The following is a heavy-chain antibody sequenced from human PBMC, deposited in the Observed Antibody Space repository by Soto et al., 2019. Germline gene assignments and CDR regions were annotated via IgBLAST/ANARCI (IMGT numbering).Heavy chain of an antibody. V-gene: IGHV4-59*08. CDR3: ARHLRDTKGYWSQFDY. J-gene: IGHJ4*02. D-gene: IGHD2-8*01. CDR1: GDSISNYY. CDR2: VHSNGNT. Sequence: QVQLQESGPGLVKPSETLSLTCTVSGDSISNYYWAWIRQPPGKGLEWIGYVHSNGNTHHNPSLKSRVTISMGTSKNQFALNLKSVPAADTAVYYCARHLRDTKGYWSQFDYWGQGPRVTASS.